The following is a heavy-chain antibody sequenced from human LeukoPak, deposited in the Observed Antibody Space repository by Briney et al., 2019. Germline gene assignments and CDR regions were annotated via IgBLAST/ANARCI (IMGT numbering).Heavy chain of an antibody. Sequence: GGSLRLSCAASGFTFSSHDMYWVRQAPGEGPEWVSSTASSTKTYYSDSVRGRFTISIDSAKNSLSLQMNTLRAEDTAVYYCARARLTDGGSDYWGPGTLVTVSS. J-gene: IGHJ4*02. CDR3: ARARLTDGGSDY. CDR1: GFTFSSHD. V-gene: IGHV3-21*06. D-gene: IGHD2-15*01. CDR2: TASSTKT.